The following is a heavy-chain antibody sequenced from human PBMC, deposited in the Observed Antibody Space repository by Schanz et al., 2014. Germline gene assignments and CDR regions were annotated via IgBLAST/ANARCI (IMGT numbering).Heavy chain of an antibody. CDR1: GGFISSINW. J-gene: IGHJ4*02. V-gene: IGHV4-4*02. Sequence: QVQLQESGPGLVKPSGTLSLTCAVSGGFISSINWWSWVRQSPGTGLEWIGEIYHSGRTNYNPSLKSRVTISVDKANNEFSLMLGSVTAADTAVYYCARAAGPVDYWGQGTLVTVSS. CDR2: IYHSGRT. CDR3: ARAAGPVDY. D-gene: IGHD6-13*01.